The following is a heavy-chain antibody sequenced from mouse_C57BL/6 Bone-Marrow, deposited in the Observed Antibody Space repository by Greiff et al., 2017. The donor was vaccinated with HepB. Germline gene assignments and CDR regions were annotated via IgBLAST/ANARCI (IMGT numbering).Heavy chain of an antibody. CDR2: IHPNSGST. D-gene: IGHD4-1*01. J-gene: IGHJ3*01. Sequence: QVQLQQPGAELVKPGASVKLSCKASGYTFTSYWMHWVKQRPGQGLEWIGMIHPNSGSTNYNEKFKSKATLTVDKSSSTAYMQLSSLTSEDSAVYYCARTGLGGTGWFAYWGQGTLVTVSA. V-gene: IGHV1-64*01. CDR1: GYTFTSYW. CDR3: ARTGLGGTGWFAY.